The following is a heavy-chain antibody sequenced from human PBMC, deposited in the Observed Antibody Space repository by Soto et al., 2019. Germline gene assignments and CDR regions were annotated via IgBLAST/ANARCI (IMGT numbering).Heavy chain of an antibody. Sequence: GGSLRLSCAASGFTVSSNYMSWVRQAPGKGLEWVSVIYSGGSTYYADSVKGRFTISRDNSKNTLYLQMNSLRAEDTAVYYCARMYSGSYFAFDIWGQGTMVTVSS. CDR2: IYSGGST. CDR3: ARMYSGSYFAFDI. CDR1: GFTVSSNY. D-gene: IGHD1-26*01. J-gene: IGHJ3*02. V-gene: IGHV3-53*01.